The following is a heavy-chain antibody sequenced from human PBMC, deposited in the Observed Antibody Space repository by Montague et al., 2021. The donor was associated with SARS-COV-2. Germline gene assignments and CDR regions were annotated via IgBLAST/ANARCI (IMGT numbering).Heavy chain of an antibody. D-gene: IGHD3-10*01. J-gene: IGHJ6*02. Sequence: SETLSLTCAVYGGSFSGYYWSWIRQPPGKGLEWIGEINHSGSTNYNPSLKSRVTISVDTSKNQFSLKLSSVTAADTAVYYCAGGRRILLWFGELLSGGDYYGMDVGGQGTTVTVSS. CDR3: AGGRRILLWFGELLSGGDYYGMDV. CDR2: INHSGST. CDR1: GGSFSGYY. V-gene: IGHV4-34*01.